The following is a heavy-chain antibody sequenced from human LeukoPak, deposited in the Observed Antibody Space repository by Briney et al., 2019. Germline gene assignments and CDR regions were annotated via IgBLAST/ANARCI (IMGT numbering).Heavy chain of an antibody. V-gene: IGHV1-46*01. CDR2: INPSGRTT. D-gene: IGHD6-13*01. J-gene: IGHJ4*02. CDR1: GYTFTSYF. CDR3: ARGESSTKFGY. Sequence: ASVKVSCKASGYTFTSYFIHWVRQAPGQGLEWMGIINPSGRTTSYAQKFQGRVTMTRDTSTSTVYMELSSLRSEDTAEYYCARGESSTKFGYWGQGTLVTVSS.